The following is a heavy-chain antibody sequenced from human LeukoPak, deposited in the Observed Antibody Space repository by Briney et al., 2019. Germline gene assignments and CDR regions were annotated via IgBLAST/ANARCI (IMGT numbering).Heavy chain of an antibody. D-gene: IGHD5-12*01. CDR2: IRKKAHDWTP. CDR3: TRAGGYDNYLDY. Sequence: GGSLRLSCTTSGSTFGDYGFNWVRQAPGKGLEWVGFIRKKAHDWTPQYAASVKGRFTISRDDSKGIAYLEMNSLKTEDTAVYYCTRAGGYDNYLDYWGQGTPVTVSS. V-gene: IGHV3-49*04. CDR1: GSTFGDYG. J-gene: IGHJ4*02.